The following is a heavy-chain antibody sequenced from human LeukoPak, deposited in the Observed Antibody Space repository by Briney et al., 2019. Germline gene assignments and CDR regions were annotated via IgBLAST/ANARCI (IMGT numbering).Heavy chain of an antibody. D-gene: IGHD3-10*01. Sequence: GGSLRLSCTDSRFTFSRSAMHWVRQAPGKGLEWVAVTSYDGIHKYYADSVQGRFTISRDNSKNTLYLQMDSLRVEDTAVYYCARDNIAGSGSSDWGQGTLVTVSS. CDR1: RFTFSRSA. V-gene: IGHV3-30-3*01. J-gene: IGHJ4*02. CDR3: ARDNIAGSGSSD. CDR2: TSYDGIHK.